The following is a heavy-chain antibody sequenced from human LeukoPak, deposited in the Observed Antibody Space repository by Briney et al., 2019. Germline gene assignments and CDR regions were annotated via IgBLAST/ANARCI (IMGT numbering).Heavy chain of an antibody. J-gene: IGHJ3*02. Sequence: PGGSLRLSCAASGFTFSSYSMNWVRQAPGQGPVWVSRIKFDGGSITYADSVRGRFTISRDNAKNTLYLQMNSLRADDTAVYYCARASSIYGGAFDIWGQGTVVTVSS. V-gene: IGHV3-74*03. D-gene: IGHD4-17*01. CDR3: ARASSIYGGAFDI. CDR1: GFTFSSYS. CDR2: IKFDGGSI.